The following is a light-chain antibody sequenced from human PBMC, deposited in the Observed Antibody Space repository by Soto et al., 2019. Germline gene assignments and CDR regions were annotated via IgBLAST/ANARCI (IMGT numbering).Light chain of an antibody. V-gene: IGKV1-5*01. CDR3: QHYNSYSEA. J-gene: IGKJ1*01. CDR1: QSTSSW. Sequence: DIKMTRSPSTVSASVGDRVTITCRASQSTSSWLAWYQQKPGKAPKLLIYDASSLESGVPSRFSGSGSGTEFTLTISSLQPDDFATYYCQHYNSYSEAFGQGTKVDIK. CDR2: DAS.